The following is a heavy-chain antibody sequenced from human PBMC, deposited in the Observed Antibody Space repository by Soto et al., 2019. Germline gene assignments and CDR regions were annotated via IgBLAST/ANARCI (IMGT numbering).Heavy chain of an antibody. D-gene: IGHD1-1*01. CDR3: ARRPRGTYYYYHYGMDV. J-gene: IGHJ6*02. V-gene: IGHV1-69*13. Sequence: SVKVSCKASGGTFSSYAISWVRQAPGQGLEWMGGIIPIFGTANYAQKFQGRVTITADESTSTAYMELSSLRSEDTAVYYCARRPRGTYYYYHYGMDVWGQGTTVTVSS. CDR1: GGTFSSYA. CDR2: IIPIFGTA.